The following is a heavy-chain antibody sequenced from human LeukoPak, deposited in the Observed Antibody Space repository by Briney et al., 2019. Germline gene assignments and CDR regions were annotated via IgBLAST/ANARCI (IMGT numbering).Heavy chain of an antibody. D-gene: IGHD2-2*01. CDR1: GFTFSTYG. J-gene: IGHJ4*02. CDR3: ARTILPALDY. Sequence: GGSLGLSCAASGFTFSTYGMHWVRQAPGKGLEWVAFIDYGGSYKYYADSAKGRFTISRDNSRNTLYLQMNSLRVEDTAVYYCARTILPALDYWGQGTLVTVSS. CDR2: IDYGGSYK. V-gene: IGHV3-30*19.